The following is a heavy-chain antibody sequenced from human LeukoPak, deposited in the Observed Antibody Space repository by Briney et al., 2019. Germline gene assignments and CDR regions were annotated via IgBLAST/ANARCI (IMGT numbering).Heavy chain of an antibody. CDR2: INSDVSTT. CDR3: ARDRLTNDAFDI. J-gene: IGHJ3*02. Sequence: GGSLRLSCVASGFTFSSYWMDWVRHAPGKGLVWVSHINSDVSTTNYADSVTGRFTISRDNSKNTLYLQMNSLRAEDTAMYYCARDRLTNDAFDIWGRGTMVTVSS. D-gene: IGHD2-8*01. V-gene: IGHV3-74*01. CDR1: GFTFSSYW.